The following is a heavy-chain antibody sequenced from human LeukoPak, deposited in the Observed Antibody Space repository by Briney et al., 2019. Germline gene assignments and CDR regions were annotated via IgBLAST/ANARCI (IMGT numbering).Heavy chain of an antibody. CDR2: IYSGGST. D-gene: IGHD3-10*01. J-gene: IGHJ4*02. V-gene: IGHV3-66*01. Sequence: GGSLRLSCAASEFSVGSNYMTWVRQAPGKGLEWVSLIYSGGSTYYADSVKGRFTISRDNSKNTLYLQMNSLRAEDTAVYYCARKFGYWGQGTLVTVSS. CDR3: ARKFGY. CDR1: EFSVGSNY.